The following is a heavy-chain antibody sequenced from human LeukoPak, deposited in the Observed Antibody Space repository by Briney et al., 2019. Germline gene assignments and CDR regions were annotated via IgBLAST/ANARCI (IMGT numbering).Heavy chain of an antibody. Sequence: ASVKVSCKASGYTFTGYYMHWVRQAPGQGLEWMGWINPNSGGTNYAQKFQGRVTVTRDTSISTTYMELSRLRSDDTAVYYCARKYYDFWSGYRRRDYYFDYWGQGTLVTVSS. CDR1: GYTFTGYY. V-gene: IGHV1-2*02. CDR3: ARKYYDFWSGYRRRDYYFDY. D-gene: IGHD3-3*01. J-gene: IGHJ4*02. CDR2: INPNSGGT.